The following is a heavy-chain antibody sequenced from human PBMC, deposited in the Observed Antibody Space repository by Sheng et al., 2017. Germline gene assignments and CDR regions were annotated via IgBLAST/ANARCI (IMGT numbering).Heavy chain of an antibody. D-gene: IGHD3-10*01. CDR2: INHSGST. J-gene: IGHJ4*02. V-gene: IGHV4-34*01. CDR1: GGSFSGYY. CDR3: ARGLRVLLWFGTHPRYYFDY. Sequence: QVQLQQWGAGLLKPSETLSLTCAVYGGSFSGYYWSWIRQPPGKGLEWIGEINHSGSTNYNPSLKSRVTISVDTSKNQFSLKLSSVTAADTAVYYCARGLRVLLWFGTHPRYYFDYWGQGTLVTVSS.